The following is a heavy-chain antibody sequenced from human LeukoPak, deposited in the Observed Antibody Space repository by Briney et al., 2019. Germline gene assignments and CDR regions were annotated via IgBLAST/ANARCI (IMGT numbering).Heavy chain of an antibody. V-gene: IGHV4-39*07. CDR2: IYYSGST. D-gene: IGHD1-26*01. J-gene: IGHJ4*02. Sequence: PSETLSLTCTVSGGSISSSSYYWGWIRQPPGKGLEWIGSIYYSGSTYYNPSLKSRVTISVDTSKNQFSLKLSSVTAADTAVYYCARVFSGSLVDYWGQGTLVTVSS. CDR3: ARVFSGSLVDY. CDR1: GGSISSSSYY.